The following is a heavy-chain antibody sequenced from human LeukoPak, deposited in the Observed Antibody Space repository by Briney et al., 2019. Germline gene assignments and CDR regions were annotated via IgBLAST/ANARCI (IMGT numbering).Heavy chain of an antibody. J-gene: IGHJ6*02. D-gene: IGHD2-2*01. CDR1: GYTFTSYG. Sequence: ASVKVSCKASGYTFTSYGISWVRQAPGQGLEWMGWISAYNGNTNYAQKLQGRVTMTTDTSTSTAYMELRSLRSDETAVYYCARLYCSSTSCYYYYGMDVWGQGTTVTVSS. CDR2: ISAYNGNT. V-gene: IGHV1-18*01. CDR3: ARLYCSSTSCYYYYGMDV.